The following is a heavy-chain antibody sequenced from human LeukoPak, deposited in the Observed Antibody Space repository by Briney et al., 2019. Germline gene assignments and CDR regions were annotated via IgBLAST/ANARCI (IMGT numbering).Heavy chain of an antibody. CDR3: ARGWGFGSGTYYRAFDY. V-gene: IGHV4-31*03. J-gene: IGHJ4*02. D-gene: IGHD3-10*01. CDR1: GGSISSGGYY. Sequence: PSQTLSLTCTVSGGSISSGGYYWSRIRQRPGKGLEWIGYIYYSGSIHYNPSLTSRVTISIGASKNQFSLKLSSVTAADTAVYYCARGWGFGSGTYYRAFDYWGQGTLVTVSS. CDR2: IYYSGSI.